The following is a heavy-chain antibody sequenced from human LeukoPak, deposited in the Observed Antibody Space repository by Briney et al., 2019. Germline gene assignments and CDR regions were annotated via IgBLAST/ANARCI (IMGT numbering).Heavy chain of an antibody. V-gene: IGHV3-9*01. CDR2: ISWNSGSI. CDR1: GFTFDDYA. D-gene: IGHD4-17*01. Sequence: GRSLRLSCAASGFTFDDYAMPWVRQAPGKGLEWVSGISWNSGSIGYADSVKGRFTISRDNAKNSLYLQMNSLRAEDTALYYCAKSKSNDYAVSGLSYWGQGTLVTVSS. CDR3: AKSKSNDYAVSGLSY. J-gene: IGHJ4*02.